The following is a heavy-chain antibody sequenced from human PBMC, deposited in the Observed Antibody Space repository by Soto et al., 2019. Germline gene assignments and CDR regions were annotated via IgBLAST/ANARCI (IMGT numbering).Heavy chain of an antibody. CDR1: GFTFSSYG. CDR3: ARDREYSSSWYGAYYYYYYGMDV. CDR2: IWYDGSNK. V-gene: IGHV3-33*01. D-gene: IGHD6-13*01. Sequence: GGSLRLSCAASGFTFSSYGMHWVRQAPGKGLEWVAVIWYDGSNKYYADSVKGRFTISRDNSKNTLYLQMNSLRAEDTAVYYCARDREYSSSWYGAYYYYYYGMDVWGQGTTVTVSS. J-gene: IGHJ6*02.